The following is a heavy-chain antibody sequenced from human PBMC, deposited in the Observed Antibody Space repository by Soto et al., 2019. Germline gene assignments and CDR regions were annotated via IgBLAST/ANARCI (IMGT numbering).Heavy chain of an antibody. D-gene: IGHD1-20*01. CDR1: GFTFSSYA. Sequence: VQLVESGGGLVKPGGSLRLSCAASGFTFSSYAISWVRQAPGQGLEWMGGIIPIFGTANYAQKFQGRVTITADESTSTAYMELSSLRSEDTAVYYCARGITGTTGWFDPWGQGTLVTVSS. CDR3: ARGITGTTGWFDP. J-gene: IGHJ5*02. CDR2: IIPIFGTA. V-gene: IGHV1-69*01.